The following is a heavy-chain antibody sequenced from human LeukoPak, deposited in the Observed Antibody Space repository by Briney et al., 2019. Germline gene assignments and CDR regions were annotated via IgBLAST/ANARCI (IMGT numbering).Heavy chain of an antibody. D-gene: IGHD3-16*02. CDR2: ISGSGGST. Sequence: PGGSLRLSCAASGFTFSSYGMSWVRQAPGKGLEWVSAISGSGGSTYYADSVKGRFTISRDDSKNTLYLQMNSLRAEDTAVYYCAKIYVWGSYRYSHFDYWGQGTLVTVSS. J-gene: IGHJ4*02. CDR3: AKIYVWGSYRYSHFDY. CDR1: GFTFSSYG. V-gene: IGHV3-23*01.